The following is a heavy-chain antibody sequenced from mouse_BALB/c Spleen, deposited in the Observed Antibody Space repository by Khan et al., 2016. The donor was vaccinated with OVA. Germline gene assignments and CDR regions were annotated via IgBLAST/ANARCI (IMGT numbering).Heavy chain of an antibody. CDR2: ISYSGST. CDR3: ARTARIKY. Sequence: DVQLQESGPGLVKPSQSLSLTCTVTGYSITSGYGWHWIRQFPGNKLEWMGSISYSGSTNYNPSLKSRISITRDTSKNQFFLQLNSVTTEDTATYYCARTARIKYWGQGTTLTVSS. V-gene: IGHV3-1*02. J-gene: IGHJ2*01. CDR1: GYSITSGYG. D-gene: IGHD1-2*01.